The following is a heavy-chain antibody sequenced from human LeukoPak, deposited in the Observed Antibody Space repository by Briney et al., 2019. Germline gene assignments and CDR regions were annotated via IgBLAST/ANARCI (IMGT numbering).Heavy chain of an antibody. Sequence: SETLSLTCTVSGGSVSRGSYYWSWIRQPPGKGLGWIGYTYYSGSSNYNPSLKSRVTISLDTSKNQFSLKLSSVTAADTAVYYCAIAHDYCSSTSCYGWDAFDIWGQGTMVTVSS. CDR3: AIAHDYCSSTSCYGWDAFDI. D-gene: IGHD2-2*01. CDR1: GGSVSRGSYY. V-gene: IGHV4-61*01. CDR2: TYYSGSS. J-gene: IGHJ3*02.